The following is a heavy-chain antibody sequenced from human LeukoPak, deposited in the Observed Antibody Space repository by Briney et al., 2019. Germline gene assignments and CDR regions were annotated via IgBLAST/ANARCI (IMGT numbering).Heavy chain of an antibody. Sequence: GGSLRLSCAASGFTFSSYEMNWVRQDPGKGLEWVSYISGSGNTIYYADSVKGRFTISRDNAKNSLYLQMNSLRAEDTALYYCARIPYTFYREWFDPWGQGTLVTVSS. V-gene: IGHV3-48*03. CDR1: GFTFSSYE. CDR2: ISGSGNTI. CDR3: ARIPYTFYREWFDP. D-gene: IGHD3-16*01. J-gene: IGHJ5*02.